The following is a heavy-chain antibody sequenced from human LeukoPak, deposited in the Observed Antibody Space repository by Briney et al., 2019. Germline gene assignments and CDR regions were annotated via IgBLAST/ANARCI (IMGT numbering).Heavy chain of an antibody. CDR3: ARAAKGLVDLVVVPAAFPVDY. J-gene: IGHJ4*02. V-gene: IGHV1-2*02. CDR2: INPNSGGT. CDR1: GYTFTGYY. D-gene: IGHD2-2*01. Sequence: GASVKVSCKASGYTFTGYYMHWVRQAPGQGLEWMGWINPNSGGTNYAQKFQGRVTMTTDTSTTTAFMELRSLRSDDTAVYYCARAAKGLVDLVVVPAAFPVDYWGQGTLVTVSS.